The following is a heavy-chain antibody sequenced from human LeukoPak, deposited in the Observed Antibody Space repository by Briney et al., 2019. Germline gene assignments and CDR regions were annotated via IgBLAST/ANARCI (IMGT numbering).Heavy chain of an antibody. V-gene: IGHV4-59*01. D-gene: IGHD3-10*01. CDR1: GGFMTSYY. CDR3: ARTTMVRGTYYMDV. Sequence: SETLSLTCSVSGGFMTSYYWSWIRQTPVKGLEWIGYIYYSGSTNYNPSFRSRVTISVDTSKNQFSLKLSSVTAADTAVYYCARTTMVRGTYYMDVWGKGTTVTISS. CDR2: IYYSGST. J-gene: IGHJ6*03.